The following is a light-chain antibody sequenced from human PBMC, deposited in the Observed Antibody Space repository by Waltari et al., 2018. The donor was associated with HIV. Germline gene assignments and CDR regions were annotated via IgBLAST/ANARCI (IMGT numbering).Light chain of an antibody. CDR2: EVT. J-gene: IGLJ3*02. CDR1: SSDVGSYNS. V-gene: IGLV2-18*02. CDR3: SSYSSSSTWV. Sequence: QSALTQPPSVSGSPGQSVTISCTGTSSDVGSYNSVSWYQQPPGPAPKLMIYEVTNRPSGVPDRFSGSKSGNTASLTISGLQAEDEAHYYCSSYSSSSTWVFGGGTKLTVL.